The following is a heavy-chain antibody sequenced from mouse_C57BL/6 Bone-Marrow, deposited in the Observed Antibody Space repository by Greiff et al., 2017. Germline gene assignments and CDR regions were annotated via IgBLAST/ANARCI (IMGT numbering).Heavy chain of an antibody. CDR3: ARTRTEKYYFDY. Sequence: QVQLQQSGAELVRPGTSVKVSCKASGYAFTNYLIEWVKQRPGQGLEWIGVINPGSGGTTYNEKCRGKTTLTADKSPSTAYMPLSSLTSEDSAVYFCARTRTEKYYFDYWGQGTTLTVSS. CDR1: GYAFTNYL. J-gene: IGHJ2*01. V-gene: IGHV1-54*01. CDR2: INPGSGGT.